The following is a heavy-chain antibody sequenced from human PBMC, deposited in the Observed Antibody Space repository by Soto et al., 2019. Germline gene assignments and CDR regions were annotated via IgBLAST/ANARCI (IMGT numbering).Heavy chain of an antibody. CDR3: AKDGNSIDY. CDR2: ISGSGGST. CDR1: GFTFSSHA. Sequence: GGSLRISCAASGFTFSSHAISWVRQAPGKGLEWVSAISGSGGSTYYAESVKGRFTNSRDNSKNSLYLQMNSLRAEDTAVYYCAKDGNSIDYWGQGTLVTVSS. V-gene: IGHV3-23*01. D-gene: IGHD4-4*01. J-gene: IGHJ4*02.